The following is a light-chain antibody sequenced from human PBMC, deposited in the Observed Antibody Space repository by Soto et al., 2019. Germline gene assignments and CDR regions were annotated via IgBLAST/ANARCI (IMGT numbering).Light chain of an antibody. Sequence: EIVMTQSPATLSLSPGEXATLSCRASQNVGKYLVWYQQKPGQAPRLLIYDASNRATGIPARFSGSGSGTDFTLTITSLEPEDFAVYYCQQRGNRPPWTFGQGTKVDIK. V-gene: IGKV3-11*01. CDR1: QNVGKY. J-gene: IGKJ1*01. CDR2: DAS. CDR3: QQRGNRPPWT.